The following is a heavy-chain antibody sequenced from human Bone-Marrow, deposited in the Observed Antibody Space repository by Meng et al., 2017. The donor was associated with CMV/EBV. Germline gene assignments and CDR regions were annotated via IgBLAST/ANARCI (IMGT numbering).Heavy chain of an antibody. CDR3: ARFKSAFDY. Sequence: GESLKISCAASGFTFSSYWMHWVRQAPGKGLEWVSSISSSSSYIYYADSVKGRFTISRDNAKNSLYLQMNSLRAEDTAVYYCARFKSAFDYWGQGTLVTVSS. D-gene: IGHD6-25*01. CDR2: ISSSSSYI. J-gene: IGHJ4*02. CDR1: GFTFSSYW. V-gene: IGHV3-21*01.